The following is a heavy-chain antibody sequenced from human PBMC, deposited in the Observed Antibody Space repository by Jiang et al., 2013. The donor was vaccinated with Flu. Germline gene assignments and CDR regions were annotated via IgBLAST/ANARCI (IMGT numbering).Heavy chain of an antibody. CDR2: IRYDGTYK. D-gene: IGHD3-10*01. CDR1: GFTFRSCG. CDR3: TKGDHYGSGSHEY. V-gene: IGHV3-30*02. Sequence: VQLLESGGGVVQPGGSLRLSCAASGFTFRSCGMHWVRQPPGKGLEWVAFIRYDGTYKYYSDSVKGRFNISRDNSKNTLYLQMNSLRAEDTAVFYCTKGDHYGSGSHEYWGQGTLVSVSS. J-gene: IGHJ4*02.